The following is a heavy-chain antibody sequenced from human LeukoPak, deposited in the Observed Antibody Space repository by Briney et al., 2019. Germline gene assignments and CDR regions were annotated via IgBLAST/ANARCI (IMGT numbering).Heavy chain of an antibody. J-gene: IGHJ4*02. CDR1: GYTFTGYY. CDR3: AREGDCSSTSCYSIDY. CDR2: INPNSGGT. Sequence: ASVKVSCKASGYTFTGYYMHWVRQAPGQGLEWMGWINPNSGGTNYAQKFQGRVTMTRDTSISTAYMELSRLRSDDTAVYYCAREGDCSSTSCYSIDYWGQGTLVTVSS. V-gene: IGHV1-2*02. D-gene: IGHD2-2*01.